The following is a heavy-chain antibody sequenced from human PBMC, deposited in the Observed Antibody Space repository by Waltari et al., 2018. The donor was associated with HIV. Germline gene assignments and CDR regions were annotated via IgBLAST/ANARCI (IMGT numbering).Heavy chain of an antibody. CDR3: VSLDYGGY. Sequence: EVQLVESGGGLVKPGGSLRLSCAASGFTFSNAWLSWVRQAPVKGLEWVGRIKSKDDGGTTDYAAPVKGRFTISRDDSKNTLYLQMNSLKTEDTAVYYCVSLDYGGYWGQGTLVTVSS. D-gene: IGHD4-17*01. J-gene: IGHJ4*02. CDR1: GFTFSNAW. CDR2: IKSKDDGGTT. V-gene: IGHV3-15*01.